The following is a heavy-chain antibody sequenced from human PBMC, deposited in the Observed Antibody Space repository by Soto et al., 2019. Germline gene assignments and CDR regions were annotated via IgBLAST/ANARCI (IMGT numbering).Heavy chain of an antibody. J-gene: IGHJ6*02. CDR3: DRHVPAAGYDYGMDV. CDR2: IIPIFGTA. Sequence: QVQLVQSGAEVKKPGSSVKVSCKASGGTFSSYAISWVRQAPGQGLEWMGGIIPIFGTANYAQKFQGRVTITAEESTNTAYMELRSLRSEDTAVYYCDRHVPAAGYDYGMDVWGQGTTVTVSS. V-gene: IGHV1-69*12. D-gene: IGHD2-2*01. CDR1: GGTFSSYA.